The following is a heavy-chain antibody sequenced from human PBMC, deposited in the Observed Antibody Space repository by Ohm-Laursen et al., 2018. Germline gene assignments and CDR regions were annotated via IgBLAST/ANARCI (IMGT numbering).Heavy chain of an antibody. CDR1: GFTFDDYG. D-gene: IGHD1-26*01. V-gene: IGHV3-48*01. CDR2: INSRSSTM. J-gene: IGHJ4*02. CDR3: ARERGGSYFDS. Sequence: SLRLSCSASGFTFDDYGMSWVRQAPGKGLEWVSYINSRSSTMNYADSVKGRFAVSRDNARFSLYLQMNSLRVEDTAVYYCARERGGSYFDSWGQGTLVTVSS.